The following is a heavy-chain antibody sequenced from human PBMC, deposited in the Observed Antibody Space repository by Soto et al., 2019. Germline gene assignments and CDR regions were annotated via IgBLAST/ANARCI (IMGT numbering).Heavy chain of an antibody. Sequence: PGGALSLSCAASGFTVTSYEMNWVRQALGKGLEWGSYFSSSGSNKYYADSMKGRFTISRDNAKNSVYVQMTSMRAEDTAVYYCPSDQTGGYYDYRMDVWGQWTTVTDSS. V-gene: IGHV3-48*03. CDR3: PSDQTGGYYDYRMDV. J-gene: IGHJ6*02. CDR1: GFTVTSYE. CDR2: FSSSGSNK.